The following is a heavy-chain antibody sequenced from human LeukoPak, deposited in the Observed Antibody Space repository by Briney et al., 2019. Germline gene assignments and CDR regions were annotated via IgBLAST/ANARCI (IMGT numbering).Heavy chain of an antibody. CDR2: MNPNSGNT. D-gene: IGHD3-10*01. J-gene: IGHJ4*02. Sequence: ASVKVSCKASGYTFTSYDISWVRQATGQGLEWMGWMNPNSGNTGYAQKFQGRVTMTRNTSISTAYMELSSLRSEDTAVYYCASRGTMVRGDQTDYWGQGTLVTVSS. CDR3: ASRGTMVRGDQTDY. CDR1: GYTFTSYD. V-gene: IGHV1-8*01.